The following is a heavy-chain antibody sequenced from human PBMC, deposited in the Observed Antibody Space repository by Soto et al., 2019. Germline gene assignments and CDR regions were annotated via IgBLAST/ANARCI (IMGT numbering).Heavy chain of an antibody. CDR2: MNPNSGNT. CDR1: GYTFNNYD. V-gene: IGHV1-8*02. J-gene: IGHJ4*02. Sequence: ASVKVSCKASGYTFNNYDIHWVRQAPGHGLEWMGWMNPNSGNTGYAQNFRGRVTISRDNAENSLYLEMNSLRAEDTAVYYCARESEDLTSNFDYWGQGTLVTVSS. CDR3: ARESEDLTSNFDY.